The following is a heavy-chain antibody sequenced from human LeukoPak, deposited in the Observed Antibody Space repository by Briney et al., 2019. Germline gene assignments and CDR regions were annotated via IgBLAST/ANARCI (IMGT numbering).Heavy chain of an antibody. CDR2: ISGSGGNT. J-gene: IGHJ4*02. CDR1: GFTFSTCA. V-gene: IGHV3-23*01. CDR3: AKDLNYDFWSGYYGYFDY. Sequence: GGSLRLSCGASGFTFSTCAMNWVRQAPGKGRNWVSGISGSGGNTYYADSVKGRFTISRDNSKNTLYLQMNSLRAEDAAVYYCAKDLNYDFWSGYYGYFDYWGQGTLVTVSS. D-gene: IGHD3-3*01.